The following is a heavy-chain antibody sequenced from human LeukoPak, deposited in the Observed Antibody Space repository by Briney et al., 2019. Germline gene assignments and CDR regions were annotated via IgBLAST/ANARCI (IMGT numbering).Heavy chain of an antibody. V-gene: IGHV3-30*02. D-gene: IGHD1-1*01. CDR3: ANLDDY. J-gene: IGHJ4*02. Sequence: GGSLRLSCAASGFNFDKYGMHWLLQASGKGLEWVTFIRYDGSDKYYANSVKGRFSISRDNSKKQLYLQMNSLKSEYTALYYCANLDDYWGQGTLVTVSS. CDR2: IRYDGSDK. CDR1: GFNFDKYG.